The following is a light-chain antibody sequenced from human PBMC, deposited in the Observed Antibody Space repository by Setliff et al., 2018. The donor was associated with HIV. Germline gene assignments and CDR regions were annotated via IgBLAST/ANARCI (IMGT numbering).Light chain of an antibody. V-gene: IGLV2-18*02. J-gene: IGLJ1*01. CDR1: SSDVGTYDC. CDR3: SSYTRTSPYV. Sequence: QSALAQPPSVSGSPGQSVTISCTGTSSDVGTYDCVSWYQQPPGTAPKLMIYEVNNRPSGVPDRFSGSKSGNTASLTISGLQAEDEADYYCSSYTRTSPYVFGTGTKVTVL. CDR2: EVN.